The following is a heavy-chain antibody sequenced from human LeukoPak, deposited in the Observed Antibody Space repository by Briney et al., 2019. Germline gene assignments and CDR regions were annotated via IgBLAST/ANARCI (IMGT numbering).Heavy chain of an antibody. CDR2: ISSSSSYI. Sequence: GGPLRLSCAASGFTFSSYSMNWVRQAPGKGLEWVSSISSSSSYIYYADSVKGRFTISRDNAKNSLYLQMNSLRAEDTAVYYCARVLVGATLGFDYWGQGTLVTVSS. J-gene: IGHJ4*02. D-gene: IGHD1-26*01. CDR1: GFTFSSYS. V-gene: IGHV3-21*01. CDR3: ARVLVGATLGFDY.